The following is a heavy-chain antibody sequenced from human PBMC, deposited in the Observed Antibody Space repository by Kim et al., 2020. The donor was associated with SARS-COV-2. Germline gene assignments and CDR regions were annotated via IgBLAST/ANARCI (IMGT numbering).Heavy chain of an antibody. CDR3: ARSRRDGYNSVDY. J-gene: IGHJ4*02. CDR1: GGSFSGYY. CDR2: INHSGST. D-gene: IGHD5-12*01. Sequence: SETLSLTCAVYGGSFSGYYWSWIRQPPGKGLEWIGEINHSGSTNYNPSLKSRVTISVDTSKNQFSLKLSSVTAADTAVYYCARSRRDGYNSVDYWGQGTLVTVSS. V-gene: IGHV4-34*01.